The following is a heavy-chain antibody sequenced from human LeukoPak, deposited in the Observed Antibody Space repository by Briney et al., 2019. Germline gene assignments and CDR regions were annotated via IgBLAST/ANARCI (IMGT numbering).Heavy chain of an antibody. CDR2: IWYDGSNK. Sequence: GGSLRLSCAASGFTFSSYGIHWVRQAPGKGLEWVAVIWYDGSNKYYADSVKGRFTISRDNSKNTLYLQMNSLRAEDTAVYYCAEDTGDIGAFDIWGQGTMVTVSS. CDR1: GFTFSSYG. D-gene: IGHD2-15*01. V-gene: IGHV3-33*06. J-gene: IGHJ3*02. CDR3: AEDTGDIGAFDI.